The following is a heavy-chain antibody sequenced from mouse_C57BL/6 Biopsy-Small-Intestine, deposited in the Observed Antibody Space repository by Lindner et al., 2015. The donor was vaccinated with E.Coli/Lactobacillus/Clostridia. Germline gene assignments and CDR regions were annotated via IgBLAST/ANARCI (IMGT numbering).Heavy chain of an antibody. CDR1: GFTFSSYA. Sequence: VQLQESGGGLVKPGGSLKLSCAASGFTFSSYAMSWVRQTPEKRLEWVATISDGGSYTYYPDNVKGRFTISRDNAKNNLYLQMSHLKSEDTAMYYCARDYYGSSYYVMDYWGQGTSVTVSS. CDR2: ISDGGSYT. CDR3: ARDYYGSSYYVMDY. J-gene: IGHJ4*01. D-gene: IGHD1-1*01. V-gene: IGHV5-4*01.